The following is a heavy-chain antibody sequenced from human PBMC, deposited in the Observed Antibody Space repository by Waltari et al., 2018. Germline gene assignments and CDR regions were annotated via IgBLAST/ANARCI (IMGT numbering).Heavy chain of an antibody. D-gene: IGHD3-3*01. CDR1: GSSISSGYY. CDR3: ARDAIFGALDS. V-gene: IGHV4-38-2*02. CDR2: ISGSSGTT. J-gene: IGHJ4*03. Sequence: QVQLQESGPGLVKPSETLSLTCAVSGSSISSGYYWGWIRQPPGKGLEYIGYISGSSGTTNYNPSLKSRVTISKDTSKNQFSLKLSSVTAADTAVYYCARDAIFGALDSWGQGVVVTVSS.